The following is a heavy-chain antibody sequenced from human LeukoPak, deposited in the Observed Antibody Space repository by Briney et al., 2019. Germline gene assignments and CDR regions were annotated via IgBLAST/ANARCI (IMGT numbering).Heavy chain of an antibody. CDR3: ARAEPNSPYDH. CDR2: ISYDGGNK. CDR1: GFTFSSYA. D-gene: IGHD4-23*01. Sequence: GGSLRLSCAASGFTFSSYAMHWVRQAPGKGLEWVAFISYDGGNKFYADSVKGRFTISRDNARNSLYLQMNSLTADDTAVYYCARAEPNSPYDHWGQGTLVTVSS. V-gene: IGHV3-30-3*01. J-gene: IGHJ4*02.